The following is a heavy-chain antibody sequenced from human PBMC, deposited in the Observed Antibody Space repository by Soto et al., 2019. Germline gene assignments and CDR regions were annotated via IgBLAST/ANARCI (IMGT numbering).Heavy chain of an antibody. CDR2: IYYSGST. Sequence: QVQLQESGPGLAKPSETLSLTCTVSGGSISSYYWSWIRQPPGKGLEWIGYIYYSGSTNYNPSLKSRVTISVDTSKNQFSLKLSSVTAADTAVYYCARRYGKNAFDIWGQGTMVTVSS. CDR3: ARRYGKNAFDI. D-gene: IGHD5-18*01. J-gene: IGHJ3*02. CDR1: GGSISSYY. V-gene: IGHV4-59*01.